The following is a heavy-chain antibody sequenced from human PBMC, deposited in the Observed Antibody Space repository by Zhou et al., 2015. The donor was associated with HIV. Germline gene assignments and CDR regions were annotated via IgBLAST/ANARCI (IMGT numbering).Heavy chain of an antibody. CDR3: LREKDGYSDY. D-gene: IGHD3-22*01. V-gene: IGHV1-46*01. CDR1: GVTFTNYA. Sequence: QVQLVQSGAEVKRPGSSVKVSCQASGVTFTNYAISWVRQAPGQGLEWVGIINFSSGGTHYAQPFQGRLTLTSDTSTSTAYMELRSLTSEDAAVYYCLREKDGYSDYWGQGTLVTVSS. CDR2: INFSSGGT. J-gene: IGHJ4*02.